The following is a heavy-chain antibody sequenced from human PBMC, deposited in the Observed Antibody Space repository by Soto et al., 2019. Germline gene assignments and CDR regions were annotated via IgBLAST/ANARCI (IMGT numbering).Heavy chain of an antibody. V-gene: IGHV3-23*01. CDR3: AKESLGRHFDFDY. Sequence: VQMLESGGGLVQPGGSLRLSCAASGFTFSNYALSWVRQAPGKGLEWVSGIDESGTNTYYADSVKGRFTISRDNSRNTLYLETNSLRVEDTAVYHCAKESLGRHFDFDYWGQGTLVTVSS. D-gene: IGHD3-10*01. J-gene: IGHJ4*02. CDR2: IDESGTNT. CDR1: GFTFSNYA.